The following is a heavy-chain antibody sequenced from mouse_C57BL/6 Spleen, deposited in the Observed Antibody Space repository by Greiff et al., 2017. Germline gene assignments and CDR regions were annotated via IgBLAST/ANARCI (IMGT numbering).Heavy chain of an antibody. Sequence: VQLQQSVAELVRPGASVKLSCTASGFNIKNTYMHWVKQRPEQGLEWIGRIDPANGNTKYAPKFQGKATITADTSSNTAYLQLSSLTSEDTAIYYCASSRYYDYDWAWFAYWGQGTLVTVSA. J-gene: IGHJ3*01. V-gene: IGHV14-3*01. CDR2: IDPANGNT. D-gene: IGHD2-4*01. CDR3: ASSRYYDYDWAWFAY. CDR1: GFNIKNTY.